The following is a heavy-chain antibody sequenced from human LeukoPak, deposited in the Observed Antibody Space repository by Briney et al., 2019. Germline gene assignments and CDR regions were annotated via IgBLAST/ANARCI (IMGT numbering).Heavy chain of an antibody. V-gene: IGHV1-18*04. CDR3: ARGYYDFWSGYYMFPEDYYGMDV. J-gene: IGHJ6*02. Sequence: ASVKVSCKASGYTFTGYYMHWVRQAPGQGLEWMGWISAYNGNTNYAQKLQGRVTMTTDTSTSTAYMELRSLRSDDTAVYYCARGYYDFWSGYYMFPEDYYGMDVWGQGTTVTVSS. D-gene: IGHD3-3*01. CDR1: GYTFTGYY. CDR2: ISAYNGNT.